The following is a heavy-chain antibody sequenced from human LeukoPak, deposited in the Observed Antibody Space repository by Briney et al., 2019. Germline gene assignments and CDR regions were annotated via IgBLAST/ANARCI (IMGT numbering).Heavy chain of an antibody. CDR2: IYYSGST. V-gene: IGHV4-59*01. CDR3: ARVRGDYYDSSGLNWFDP. Sequence: SETLSLTCTVSGGSISSYYWSWIRQPPGKGLEWLGYIYYSGSTNYNPSLKSRVTISVDTSKNQFSLKLSSVTAADTAVYYCARVRGDYYDSSGLNWFDPWGQGTLVTVSS. D-gene: IGHD3-22*01. CDR1: GGSISSYY. J-gene: IGHJ5*02.